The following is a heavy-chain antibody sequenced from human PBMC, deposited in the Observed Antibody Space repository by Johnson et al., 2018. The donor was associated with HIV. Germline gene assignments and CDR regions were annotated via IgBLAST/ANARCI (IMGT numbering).Heavy chain of an antibody. CDR2: ISWNSGSI. CDR1: GFTFDDYA. V-gene: IGHV3-9*01. CDR3: ARDFYAVVATPFIGSAFDI. J-gene: IGHJ3*02. D-gene: IGHD5-12*01. Sequence: VQLVESGGGLVQPGRSLRLSCAASGFTFDDYAMYWVRQGPGKGLEWVSGISWNSGSIGYADSVKGRFTISRDNAKNSLYLQMNSLRAEDTALYYCARDFYAVVATPFIGSAFDIWGQGTMVTVSS.